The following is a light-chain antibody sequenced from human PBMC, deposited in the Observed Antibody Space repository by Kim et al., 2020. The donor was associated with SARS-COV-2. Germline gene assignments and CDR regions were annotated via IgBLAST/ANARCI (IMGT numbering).Light chain of an antibody. CDR1: QSISSY. J-gene: IGKJ2*03. Sequence: DIQMTQSPSSLSASVGDRVTITCRASQSISSYLNWYQQKPGKAPKLLIYAASSLQSGVPSRFSGSGSGTDFTLTISSLQPEDFATYYWQQSYSMPRSFGQGTKLEI. CDR3: QQSYSMPRS. CDR2: AAS. V-gene: IGKV1-39*01.